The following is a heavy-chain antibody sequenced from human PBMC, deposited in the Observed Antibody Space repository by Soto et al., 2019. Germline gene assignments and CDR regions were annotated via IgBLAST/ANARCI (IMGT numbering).Heavy chain of an antibody. CDR2: IIPIFGTA. J-gene: IGHJ5*02. Sequence: QVQLVQSGAEVKKPGSSVKVSCKASGGTFSSYAISWVRQAPGQGLEWMGGIIPIFGTANYAQKFQGRVTITAEKSTRTAYRELSSLRSEDTAVYYCARDREYYGSGSPNWFDPWGQGTLVTVSS. V-gene: IGHV1-69*06. CDR3: ARDREYYGSGSPNWFDP. D-gene: IGHD3-10*01. CDR1: GGTFSSYA.